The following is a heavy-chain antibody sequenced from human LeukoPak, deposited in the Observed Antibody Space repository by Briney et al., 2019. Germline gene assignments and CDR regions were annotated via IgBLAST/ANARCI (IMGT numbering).Heavy chain of an antibody. V-gene: IGHV4-59*08. CDR3: ARQFLSRYYDSSGYID. Sequence: SETLSLTCTVSGGSISRYYWSWIRQPPGKGLEWIGYIYYSGSTNYNPSLKSRVTISVDTSKNQFSLKLSSVTAADTAVYYCARQFLSRYYDSSGYIDWGQGTLVTVSS. J-gene: IGHJ4*02. CDR1: GGSISRYY. CDR2: IYYSGST. D-gene: IGHD3-22*01.